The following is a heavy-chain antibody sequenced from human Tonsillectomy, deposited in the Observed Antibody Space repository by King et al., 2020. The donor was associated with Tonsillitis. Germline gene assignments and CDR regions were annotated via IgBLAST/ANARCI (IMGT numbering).Heavy chain of an antibody. CDR2: IRTKPNNYAT. Sequence: VQLVESGGGLVQPGGSLRLSCAASGFTFSGSVIHWIRQTSGKGLEWVGRIRTKPNNYATAYAASVKGRFTISRDDSKNTAYLQMNSLKTEDTAVYYCSKKDYDWGPGTLGTVSS. D-gene: IGHD3-16*01. J-gene: IGHJ4*02. CDR1: GFTFSGSV. V-gene: IGHV3-73*02. CDR3: SKKDYD.